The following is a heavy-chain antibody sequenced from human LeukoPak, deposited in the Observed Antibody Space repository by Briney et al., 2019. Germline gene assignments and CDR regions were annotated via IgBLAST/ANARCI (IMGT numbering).Heavy chain of an antibody. CDR1: GYSFTSYW. CDR2: IYPGDSDT. CDR3: ARFYCSSTSCRPFDY. Sequence: GESLKISCKGSGYSFTSYWIGWVRQMPGKGLEWMGIIYPGDSDTRYSPSFQGQVTISADKSISTAYLQWSSLKAPDTAMYYCARFYCSSTSCRPFDYWGQGTLVTVSS. D-gene: IGHD2-2*01. J-gene: IGHJ4*02. V-gene: IGHV5-51*01.